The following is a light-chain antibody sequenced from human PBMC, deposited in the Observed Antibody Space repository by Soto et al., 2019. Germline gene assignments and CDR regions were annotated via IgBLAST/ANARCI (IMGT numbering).Light chain of an antibody. Sequence: QSALTQPPSASGSPGQSVTISCTGTSSDVGGYNYVSWYQQHPGKAPKLMIYEVSKRPSGVPDRSSGSKSGNTASLTVSVLQAEDEAEYYCSSYAGSNNLVFGGGTQLTVL. CDR2: EVS. CDR1: SSDVGGYNY. J-gene: IGLJ2*01. V-gene: IGLV2-8*01. CDR3: SSYAGSNNLV.